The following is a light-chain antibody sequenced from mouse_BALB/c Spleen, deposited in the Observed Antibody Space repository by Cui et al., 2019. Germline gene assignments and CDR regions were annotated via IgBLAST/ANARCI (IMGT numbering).Light chain of an antibody. CDR1: ENVGTY. CDR2: GAS. V-gene: IGKV6-20*01. J-gene: IGKJ4*01. Sequence: NIVMTQSPKSMSMSVGERVTLSCQASENVGTYVSWYQQKPEQSPKLLIYGASNRYTGVPDRFTGSGSATDFTLTISSVQAEDLADYHCGQSYSYPFTFGSGTKLEIK. CDR3: GQSYSYPFT.